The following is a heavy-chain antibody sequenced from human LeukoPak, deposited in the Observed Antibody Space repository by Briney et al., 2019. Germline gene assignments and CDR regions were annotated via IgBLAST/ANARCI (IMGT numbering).Heavy chain of an antibody. CDR3: ARVGRSPFSRFDP. CDR2: IYYSGST. D-gene: IGHD1-26*01. CDR1: GGSISSYY. J-gene: IGHJ5*02. Sequence: PSETLSLTCTVSGGSISSYYWSWIRQPPGKGLEWIGYIYYSGSTNYNPSLKSRVTISVDTSKNQFSLKLSSVTAADTAVYYCARVGRSPFSRFDPWGQGTLVTVSS. V-gene: IGHV4-59*01.